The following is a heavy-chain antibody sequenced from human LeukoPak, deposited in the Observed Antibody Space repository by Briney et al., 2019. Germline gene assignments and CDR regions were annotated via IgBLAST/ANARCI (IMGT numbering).Heavy chain of an antibody. Sequence: PSETLSLTCTVSGGSISSYYWSWIRQPPGKGLEWIGYIYYSGSTNYNPSLKSRVTISVDTSKNQFSLKLSSVTAADTAVYYCARNPWYYDSSGPSGWFDPWGQGTLVTVSS. V-gene: IGHV4-59*01. D-gene: IGHD3-22*01. CDR1: GGSISSYY. J-gene: IGHJ5*02. CDR2: IYYSGST. CDR3: ARNPWYYDSSGPSGWFDP.